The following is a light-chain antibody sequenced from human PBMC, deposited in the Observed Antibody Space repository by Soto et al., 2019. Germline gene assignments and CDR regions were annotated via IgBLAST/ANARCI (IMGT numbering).Light chain of an antibody. Sequence: QSALTQPASVSGSPGQSITISCTGTSSDVGLYNYVSWYQQHPGKAPKLMIYGVSNRPSGVSNRFSASKSGNTASLTISGLQAEDEADYYCTSYTTTTLEVFGTGTKLTVL. J-gene: IGLJ1*01. CDR2: GVS. V-gene: IGLV2-14*01. CDR1: SSDVGLYNY. CDR3: TSYTTTTLEV.